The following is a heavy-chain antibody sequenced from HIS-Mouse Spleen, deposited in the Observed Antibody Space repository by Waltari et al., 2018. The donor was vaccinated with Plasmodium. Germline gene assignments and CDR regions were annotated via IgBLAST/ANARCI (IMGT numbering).Heavy chain of an antibody. J-gene: IGHJ6*02. CDR2: IYYSGGT. V-gene: IGHV4-39*07. CDR1: GGSISSSSYY. D-gene: IGHD6-6*01. Sequence: QLQLQESGPGLVKPSETLSLTCTVSGGSISSSSYYWGWIRQPPGKGLEWIGSIYYSGGTYYNPSLKSRVTISVDTSKNQFSLKLSSVTAADTAVYYCARVDGSSSSGYYYYGMDVWGQGTTVTVSS. CDR3: ARVDGSSSSGYYYYGMDV.